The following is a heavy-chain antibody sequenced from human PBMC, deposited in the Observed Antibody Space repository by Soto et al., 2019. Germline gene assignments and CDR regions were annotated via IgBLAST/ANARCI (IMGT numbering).Heavy chain of an antibody. CDR1: GYTFTSYY. D-gene: IGHD5-12*01. CDR2: INPSGGST. Sequence: ASVKVSCKASGYTFTSYYMHWVRQAPGQGLEWMGIINPSGGSTSYAQKFQGRVTMTRDTSTSTVYMELSSLRSEDTAVYYCARRYGYSGYDYNWFDPWGQGTLVTVS. V-gene: IGHV1-46*01. CDR3: ARRYGYSGYDYNWFDP. J-gene: IGHJ5*02.